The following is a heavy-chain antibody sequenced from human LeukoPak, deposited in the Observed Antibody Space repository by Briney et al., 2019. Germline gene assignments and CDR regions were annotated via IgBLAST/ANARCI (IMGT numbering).Heavy chain of an antibody. CDR2: IRGKAYSGTT. Sequence: GRSLRLSCTTSGFTFDVYAMSWFRQAPGKGLEWVGFIRGKAYSGTTEYAASVKGRFTISRDDSKSIAYLQMNSLTTEDTAVYYCSRSPRAVAGPFDHWGQGALVTVSS. V-gene: IGHV3-49*03. J-gene: IGHJ4*02. CDR1: GFTFDVYA. CDR3: SRSPRAVAGPFDH. D-gene: IGHD6-19*01.